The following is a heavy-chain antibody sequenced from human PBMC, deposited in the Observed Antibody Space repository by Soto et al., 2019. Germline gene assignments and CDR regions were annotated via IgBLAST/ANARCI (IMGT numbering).Heavy chain of an antibody. Sequence: PSQTLSLTCAVSGDSVSSNSAAWNWIRQSPSRGLEWLGRTYYRSRWYSDYAGSVKSRITINADTSKNQFSLHLNSVTPQDTAVYYGARDPSPLAYWGRGTVVTVS. CDR2: TYYRSRWYS. CDR3: ARDPSPLAY. J-gene: IGHJ4*02. D-gene: IGHD6-6*01. V-gene: IGHV6-1*01. CDR1: GDSVSSNSAA.